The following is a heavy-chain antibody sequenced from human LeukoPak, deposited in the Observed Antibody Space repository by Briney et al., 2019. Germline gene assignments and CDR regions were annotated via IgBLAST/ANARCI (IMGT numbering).Heavy chain of an antibody. CDR1: GFTFSNYG. CDR2: MSYDGSNK. V-gene: IGHV3-30*03. CDR3: ATSAGKLGEDWFDP. J-gene: IGHJ5*02. D-gene: IGHD7-27*01. Sequence: QSGRSLRLSCAASGFTFSNYGMHWVRQAPGKGLEWVAVMSYDGSNKYYADSVKGRFTISRDNSKNTLYLQMNSLRAEDTAVYYCATSAGKLGEDWFDPWGQGTLVTVSS.